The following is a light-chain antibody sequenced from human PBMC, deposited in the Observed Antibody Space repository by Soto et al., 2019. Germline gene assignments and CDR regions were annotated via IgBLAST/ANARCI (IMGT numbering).Light chain of an antibody. CDR1: SSNIGAGYD. J-gene: IGLJ1*01. CDR2: GNS. V-gene: IGLV1-40*01. Sequence: QPVLTQPPSVSGAPGQRVTISCTGSSSNIGAGYDVHWYQQLPGTAPKLLIYGNSNRPSGVPDRFSGSKSGTSASLAITGLQADDEADYYCQSYDSSLSAFYVFGTGTKLTVL. CDR3: QSYDSSLSAFYV.